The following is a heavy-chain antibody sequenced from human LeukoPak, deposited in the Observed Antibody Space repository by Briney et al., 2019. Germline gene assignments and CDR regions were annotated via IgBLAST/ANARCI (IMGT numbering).Heavy chain of an antibody. D-gene: IGHD2-8*02. Sequence: GGSLRLSCAASGFTFSNYWMHWVRQVPGKGLVWVSSIFPSGGEIHYADSVRGRFTISRDNSKSTLSLQMNSLRAEDTAIYYCATYRQVLLPFESWGQGTLVTVSS. CDR3: ATYRQVLLPFES. J-gene: IGHJ4*02. V-gene: IGHV3-23*01. CDR1: GFTFSNYW. CDR2: IFPSGGEI.